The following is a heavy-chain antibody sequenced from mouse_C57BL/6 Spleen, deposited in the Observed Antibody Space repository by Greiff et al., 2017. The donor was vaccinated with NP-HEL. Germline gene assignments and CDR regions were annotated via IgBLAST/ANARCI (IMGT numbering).Heavy chain of an antibody. CDR2: IHPNSGST. CDR3: ARGDYYGNGDY. D-gene: IGHD1-1*01. Sequence: QVQLQQPGAELVKPGASVKLSCKASGYPFTSYWMHWVKQRPGQGLEWIGMIHPNSGSTNYNEKFKSKATLTVDKSSSTAYMQLSSLTSEDSAVYYCARGDYYGNGDYWGQGTTLTVSS. J-gene: IGHJ2*01. CDR1: GYPFTSYW. V-gene: IGHV1-64*01.